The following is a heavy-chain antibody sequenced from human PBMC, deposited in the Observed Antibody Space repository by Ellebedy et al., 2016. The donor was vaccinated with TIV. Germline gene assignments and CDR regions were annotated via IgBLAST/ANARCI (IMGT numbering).Heavy chain of an antibody. CDR3: ARVRGLHNKNWFDP. Sequence: GSLRLSCTVSGDSITNYYWNWIRQPPGKGLEWIAYIYHTGDTGYNPSLKSRVTISIDTSKNQFSLNLTSVTAADTAMYYCARVRGLHNKNWFDPWGQGTLVTVSS. J-gene: IGHJ5*02. CDR2: IYHTGDT. V-gene: IGHV4-59*01. CDR1: GDSITNYY. D-gene: IGHD1-14*01.